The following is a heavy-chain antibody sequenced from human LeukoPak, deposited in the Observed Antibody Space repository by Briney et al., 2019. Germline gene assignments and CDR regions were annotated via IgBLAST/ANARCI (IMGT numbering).Heavy chain of an antibody. CDR2: IYSGGST. CDR1: GFTVSSNY. D-gene: IGHD3-22*01. V-gene: IGHV3-53*01. J-gene: IGHJ4*02. CDR3: AKGGITMIVVVH. Sequence: GGSLRLSCAASGFTVSSNYMSWVRQAPGKGLEWVSVIYSGGSTYHADSVKGRFTISRDNSKNTLYLQMNSLRAEDTAVYYCAKGGITMIVVVHWGQGTLVTVSS.